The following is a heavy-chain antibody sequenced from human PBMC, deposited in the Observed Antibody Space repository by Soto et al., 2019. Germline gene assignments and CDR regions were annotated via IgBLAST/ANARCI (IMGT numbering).Heavy chain of an antibody. CDR3: ARSRSYGDLDY. J-gene: IGHJ4*02. CDR1: GGSISSYY. Sequence: PSETLSLTCTVSGGSISSYYWSWIRQPPGKGLEWIGYIYYSGSTNYNPSLKSRVTISVDTSKNQFSLKLSSVTAADTAVYYCARSRSYGDLDYWGQGTLVTVSS. D-gene: IGHD4-17*01. CDR2: IYYSGST. V-gene: IGHV4-59*12.